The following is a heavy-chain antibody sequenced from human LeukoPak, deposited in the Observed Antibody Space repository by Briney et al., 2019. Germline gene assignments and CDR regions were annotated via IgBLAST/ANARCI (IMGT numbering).Heavy chain of an antibody. V-gene: IGHV3-23*01. J-gene: IGHJ4*02. CDR2: ISGST. Sequence: GGSLRLSCAASGFTFSSYAMSWVRQAPGKGLEWVSIISGSTYYTDSVKGRFTISRDNSKNTLYLQMNSLRAEDTAIYYCARNRGSGSLTQYSFDYWGQETLVTVSS. CDR3: ARNRGSGSLTQYSFDY. D-gene: IGHD1-26*01. CDR1: GFTFSSYA.